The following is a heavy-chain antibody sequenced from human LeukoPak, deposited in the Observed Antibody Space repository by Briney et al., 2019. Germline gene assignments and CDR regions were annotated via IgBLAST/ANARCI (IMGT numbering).Heavy chain of an antibody. CDR1: GDSVSSNSAA. J-gene: IGHJ4*02. Sequence: SQTLSLTCAISGDSVSSNSAAWNWIRQSPSRGLEWLGRTYYRSKWYNDYAVSVKSRITINPDASKNQFSLQLNSVTPEDTAVYYCARASGIAVAGDFDYWGQGTLVTVSS. CDR3: ARASGIAVAGDFDY. V-gene: IGHV6-1*01. D-gene: IGHD6-19*01. CDR2: TYYRSKWYN.